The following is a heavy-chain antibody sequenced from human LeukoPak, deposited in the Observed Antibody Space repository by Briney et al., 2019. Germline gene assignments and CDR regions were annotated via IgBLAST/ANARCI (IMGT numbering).Heavy chain of an antibody. V-gene: IGHV4-4*07. J-gene: IGHJ4*02. CDR3: ARDFDDSSGYTAYFDY. CDR2: IYTSGRT. Sequence: SETLSLTCTVSGGSISSYYWSWIRQPAGKGLEWIGRIYTSGRTNYNPSLKSRVTISVDTSKNQFSLKLNSVTAADTAVYYCARDFDDSSGYTAYFDYWGQGTLVTVSS. D-gene: IGHD3-22*01. CDR1: GGSISSYY.